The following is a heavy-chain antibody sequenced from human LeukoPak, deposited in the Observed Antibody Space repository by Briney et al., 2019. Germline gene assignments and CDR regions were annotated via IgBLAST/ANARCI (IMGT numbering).Heavy chain of an antibody. CDR1: GVSVSSSFYY. D-gene: IGHD1-26*01. CDR3: ANAASYSVDY. CDR2: MYFSGST. V-gene: IGHV4-39*01. J-gene: IGHJ4*02. Sequence: SETLSLTCTVSGVSVSSSFYYWGWIRQPPGKGLEWIGSMYFSGSTHYNPSLNSRATISVDTSKNQFSLKLTSVTAADTAVYYCANAASYSVDYWGQGTLVTVSS.